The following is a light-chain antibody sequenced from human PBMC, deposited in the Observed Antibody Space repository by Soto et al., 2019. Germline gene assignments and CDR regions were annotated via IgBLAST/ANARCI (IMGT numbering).Light chain of an antibody. Sequence: DIKMTQSPSTLSASVGDRVTITFRASQSISSWLSWYQQEPGKPPKLLIYDASTLQSGVPSRFSGSESGTEFILTISGLQPDDFATYYCQHYNSYSEAFGQGTKVDI. J-gene: IGKJ1*01. CDR1: QSISSW. CDR2: DAS. V-gene: IGKV1-5*01. CDR3: QHYNSYSEA.